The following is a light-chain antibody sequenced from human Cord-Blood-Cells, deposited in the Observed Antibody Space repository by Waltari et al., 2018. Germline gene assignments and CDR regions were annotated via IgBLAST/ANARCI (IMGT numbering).Light chain of an antibody. CDR1: QSVSSY. J-gene: IGKJ1*01. Sequence: EIVLTQSPATQSLSPGERATLPFRASQSVSSYLAWYQQKPGQAPRLLIYEASNRATGLPARFSGSGSGTDFPLTISSLEPEDFAVYYCQQRSNWPRTFGQGTKVEIK. CDR3: QQRSNWPRT. CDR2: EAS. V-gene: IGKV3-11*01.